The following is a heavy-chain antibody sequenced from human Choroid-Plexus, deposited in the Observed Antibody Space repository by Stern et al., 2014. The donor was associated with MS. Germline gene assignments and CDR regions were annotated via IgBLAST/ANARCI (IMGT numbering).Heavy chain of an antibody. CDR1: GFTFGSCA. CDR3: AKDRQYLTYFFDH. D-gene: IGHD2/OR15-2a*01. Sequence: VQSGRPLRLSCVASGFTFGSCAMHWVRQAPGKGLEWVAGVSYDGSNKYYADSVKGRFTISRDNSQNTLYMQMSRLRPEDTAVYYCAKDRQYLTYFFDHWGQGSLVTVSS. V-gene: IGHV3-30*18. J-gene: IGHJ5*02. CDR2: VSYDGSNK.